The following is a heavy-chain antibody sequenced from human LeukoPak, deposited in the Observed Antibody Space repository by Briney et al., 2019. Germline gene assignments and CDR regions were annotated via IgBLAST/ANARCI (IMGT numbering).Heavy chain of an antibody. D-gene: IGHD6-13*01. CDR3: VREGTFASPEAGRWIDSSDI. V-gene: IGHV3-13*01. Sequence: GGSLRLSCAASGFTFSSYGMHWVRQAPGKGLEWVSAIGAGGDTYYQDSVKGRFTIFRDNANLYLQMNTLRPGDTAVYYCVREGTFASPEAGRWIDSSDIWGQGTMVTVSS. CDR2: IGAGGDT. CDR1: GFTFSSYG. J-gene: IGHJ3*02.